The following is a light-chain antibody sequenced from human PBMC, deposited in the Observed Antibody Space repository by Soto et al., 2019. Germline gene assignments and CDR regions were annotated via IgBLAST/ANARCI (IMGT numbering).Light chain of an antibody. CDR3: QQYNNRPS. Sequence: EIVMTQSPATMSVSPGERATLSCRASQSVSSNLAWYQQKPGQAPRLLIYGASTRATGTPARFSGSGSGTEFTLTISSLQSEESAVYYCQQYNNRPSFGGGTKVEIK. CDR2: GAS. J-gene: IGKJ4*01. CDR1: QSVSSN. V-gene: IGKV3-15*01.